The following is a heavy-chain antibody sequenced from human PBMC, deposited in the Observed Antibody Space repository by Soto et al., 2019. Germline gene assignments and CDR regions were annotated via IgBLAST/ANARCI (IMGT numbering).Heavy chain of an antibody. V-gene: IGHV1-46*03. CDR2: INPSGGST. CDR1: GYTFTSYY. Sequence: GASVKVSCKASGYTFTSYYIHWVRQAPGQGLEWMGVINPSGGSTSYAQNFQGRVTMTRDTSTSTVYMELSSLRSEDTAVYYCVRESTLTRWFDPWGQGTLVTVSS. CDR3: VRESTLTRWFDP. D-gene: IGHD2-2*01. J-gene: IGHJ5*02.